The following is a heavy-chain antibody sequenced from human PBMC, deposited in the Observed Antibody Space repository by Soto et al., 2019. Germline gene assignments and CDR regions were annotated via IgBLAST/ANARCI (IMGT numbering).Heavy chain of an antibody. D-gene: IGHD2-8*02. V-gene: IGHV1-18*04. J-gene: IGHJ4*02. CDR2: SSTYNENM. CDR3: GYVGGYSTGDYSFDV. Sequence: ASVKVSCKVSGSTFTSNGIGWVRQAPGQGLEWLGWSSTYNENMDSEPKLEDRLTMTTDRSTTTAYMELRNLESDDTALYYCGYVGGYSTGDYSFDVWGQGTPVTVSS. CDR1: GSTFTSNG.